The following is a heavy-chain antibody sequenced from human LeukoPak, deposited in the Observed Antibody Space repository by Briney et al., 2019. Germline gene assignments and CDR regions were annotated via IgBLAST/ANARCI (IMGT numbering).Heavy chain of an antibody. Sequence: ASVKVSCKASGYTFTGYYMHWVRQAPGQGLEWMGWINPNSGGTNYAQKFQGRVTMTRDTSISTAYMELSRLRSDDTAVYYCAREVPAAIDYYYYYYYMDVWGKGTTVTVSS. D-gene: IGHD2-2*01. CDR1: GYTFTGYY. V-gene: IGHV1-2*02. CDR3: AREVPAAIDYYYYYYYMDV. J-gene: IGHJ6*03. CDR2: INPNSGGT.